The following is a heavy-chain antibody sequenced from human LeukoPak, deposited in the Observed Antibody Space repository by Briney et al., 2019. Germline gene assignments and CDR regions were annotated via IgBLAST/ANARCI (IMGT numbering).Heavy chain of an antibody. J-gene: IGHJ6*03. CDR2: IIPIFGTA. CDR1: GGTFSSYA. V-gene: IGHV1-69*13. CDR3: ARDKGATTQRWGPYYYYMDV. Sequence: RASVKVSCKASGGTFSSYAISWVRQAPGQGLEWMGGIIPIFGTANYAQKFQGRVTITADESTSTAYMELSSLRSEDTAVYYCARDKGATTQRWGPYYYYMDVWGKGTTVTISS. D-gene: IGHD5-24*01.